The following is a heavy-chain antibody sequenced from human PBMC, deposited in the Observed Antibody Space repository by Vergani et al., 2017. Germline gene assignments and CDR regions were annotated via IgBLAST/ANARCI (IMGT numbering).Heavy chain of an antibody. D-gene: IGHD6-19*01. Sequence: EVQLVESGGGLVQPGGSLRLSCAASGFTVSSTYMSWVRQAPGKGLEWVSVIYSGGSTYYADSVKGRFTISRDNSKNTLYLQMNSLRAEDTAVYYCAREGAVAGRTFDYWGQGTLVTVSS. V-gene: IGHV3-66*01. J-gene: IGHJ4*02. CDR3: AREGAVAGRTFDY. CDR2: IYSGGST. CDR1: GFTVSSTY.